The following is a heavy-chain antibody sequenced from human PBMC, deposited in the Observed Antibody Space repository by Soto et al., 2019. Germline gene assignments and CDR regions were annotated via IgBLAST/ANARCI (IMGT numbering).Heavy chain of an antibody. Sequence: EVQLVESGGGLVQPGRSLRLSCAASGFTFDDYAMHWVRQAPGKGLEWVSGISWNSGSIGYADSVKGRFTIPRDNAKNPLYLQMNSPRTEDTALYYCAKDRVMTKYYYSGMEVWGQGTTVTVSS. J-gene: IGHJ6*02. CDR1: GFTFDDYA. CDR2: ISWNSGSI. V-gene: IGHV3-9*01. CDR3: AKDRVMTKYYYSGMEV.